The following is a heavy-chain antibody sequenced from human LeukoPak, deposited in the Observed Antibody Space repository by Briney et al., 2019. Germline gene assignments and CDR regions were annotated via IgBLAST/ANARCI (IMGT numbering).Heavy chain of an antibody. D-gene: IGHD5-24*01. Sequence: GGSLRLSCVASGFKFNNYAMNWVRQAPGKGLEWVSTVGGSGDKTYYTDSVKGRFTLSRDNAKNTVLLQMNSLRAEDTAIYYCARDRGDDYDYGAFDIWGQGTMVTVSS. J-gene: IGHJ3*02. CDR2: VGGSGDKT. V-gene: IGHV3-23*01. CDR3: ARDRGDDYDYGAFDI. CDR1: GFKFNNYA.